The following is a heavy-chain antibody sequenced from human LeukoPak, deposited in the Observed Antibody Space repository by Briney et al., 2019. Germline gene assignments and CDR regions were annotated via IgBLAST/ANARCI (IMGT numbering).Heavy chain of an antibody. V-gene: IGHV4-39*07. J-gene: IGHJ5*02. CDR3: ARLISSSWYLGNWFDP. CDR2: IYYSGST. CDR1: GGSISSYY. D-gene: IGHD6-13*01. Sequence: PSETLSLTCTVSGGSISSYYWSWIRQPPGKGLEWIGSIYYSGSTYYNPSLKSRVTISVDTSKNQFSLKLSSVTAADTAVYYCARLISSSWYLGNWFDPWGQGTLVTVSS.